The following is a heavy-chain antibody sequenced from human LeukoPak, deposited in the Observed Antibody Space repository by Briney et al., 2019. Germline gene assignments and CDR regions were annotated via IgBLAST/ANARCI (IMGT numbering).Heavy chain of an antibody. J-gene: IGHJ4*02. CDR1: GYTFTGYY. D-gene: IGHD6-6*01. V-gene: IGHV1-2*02. CDR3: ARVVAARRSDFDY. Sequence: ASVKVSCKASGYTFTGYYMHWVRQAPGQGLEWMGWINPNSGGTNYAQKFQGRVTMTRDTSISTAYMELTRLRSDDTAVYYCARVVAARRSDFDYWGQGTLVTVSS. CDR2: INPNSGGT.